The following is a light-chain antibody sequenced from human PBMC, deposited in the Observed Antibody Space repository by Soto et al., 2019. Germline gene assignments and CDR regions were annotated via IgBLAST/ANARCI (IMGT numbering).Light chain of an antibody. J-gene: IGKJ5*01. Sequence: DIQLTQSLSFLSASVGDRVNITCRASQGISSYLACYQQKPGKAPKLLIYAASTLQSGAPSRFSGSASGTEFTLTVSSLLPEVFATYYCQQFNSYPSTFGPGTRLEIK. CDR2: AAS. CDR1: QGISSY. CDR3: QQFNSYPST. V-gene: IGKV1-9*01.